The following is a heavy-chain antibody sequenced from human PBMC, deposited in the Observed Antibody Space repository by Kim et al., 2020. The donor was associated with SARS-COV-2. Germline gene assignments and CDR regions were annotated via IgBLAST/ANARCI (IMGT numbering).Heavy chain of an antibody. CDR2: IYASGDTT. Sequence: GGSLRLSCVASGFSFSTYAMAWVRQAPGKGLEWVSEIYASGDTTHYADSVKGRFTISRDDSKSTVYLQMNSLRAEDTAVYYCTRYCGCGCFAGIYWGQGT. CDR3: TRYCGCGCFAGIY. CDR1: GFSFSTYA. V-gene: IGHV3-23*01. D-gene: IGHD2-21*02. J-gene: IGHJ4*02.